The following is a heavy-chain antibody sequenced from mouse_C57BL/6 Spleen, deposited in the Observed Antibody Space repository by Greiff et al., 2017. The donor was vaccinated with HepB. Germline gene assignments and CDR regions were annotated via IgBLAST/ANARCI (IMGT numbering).Heavy chain of an antibody. CDR3: TSNWALDY. CDR2: IDPENGDT. V-gene: IGHV14-4*01. Sequence: VHVKQSGAELVRPGASVKLSCTASGFNIKDDYMHWVKQRPEQGLEWIGWIDPENGDTEYASKFQGKATITADTSSNTAYLQLSSLTSEDTAVYYCTSNWALDYWGQGTTLTVSS. D-gene: IGHD4-1*01. J-gene: IGHJ2*01. CDR1: GFNIKDDY.